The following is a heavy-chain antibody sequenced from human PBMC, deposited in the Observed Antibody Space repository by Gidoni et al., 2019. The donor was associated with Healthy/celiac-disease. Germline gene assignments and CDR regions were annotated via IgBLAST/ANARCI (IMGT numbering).Heavy chain of an antibody. CDR2: ISYDGSNK. D-gene: IGHD2-15*01. CDR1: GFTFSSYG. CDR3: AKDPRIRPGYYYMDV. V-gene: IGHV3-30*18. J-gene: IGHJ6*03. Sequence: QVQLVASGGGVVQPGRSLRLSCAASGFTFSSYGMHWVRQAPGKGLEWVAVISYDGSNKDYADSVKGRFTISRDNSKNTLYLQMNSLRAEDTAVYYCAKDPRIRPGYYYMDVWGKGTTVTVSS.